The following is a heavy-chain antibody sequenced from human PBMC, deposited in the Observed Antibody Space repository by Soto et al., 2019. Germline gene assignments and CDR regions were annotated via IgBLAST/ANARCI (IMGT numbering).Heavy chain of an antibody. Sequence: VQLVESGGGLVQPGGSLRLSCAGSGFTFSNYWMHWVRQAQGKGLEWVSRIDHDGPTDYADSVRGRFTISRDNAENTLYLQMISLRPEDTAVYYCVRDSHGDYWGQGTLVTVSS. CDR1: GFTFSNYW. V-gene: IGHV3-74*01. CDR3: VRDSHGDY. CDR2: IDHDGPT. J-gene: IGHJ4*02.